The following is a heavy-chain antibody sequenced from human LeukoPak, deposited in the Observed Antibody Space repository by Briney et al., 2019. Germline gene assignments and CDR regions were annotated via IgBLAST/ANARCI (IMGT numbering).Heavy chain of an antibody. CDR1: GFTFSSYA. Sequence: PGGSLRLSCAASGFTFSSYAMSWVRQAPGKGLEWVSGLSGSGGNTIYADSVEGRFTISRDNSKNTMFLQMNSLRAEDTAVYYCAKELSGGWPFDYWGQGALVTVSS. V-gene: IGHV3-23*01. D-gene: IGHD6-19*01. CDR3: AKELSGGWPFDY. J-gene: IGHJ4*02. CDR2: LSGSGGNT.